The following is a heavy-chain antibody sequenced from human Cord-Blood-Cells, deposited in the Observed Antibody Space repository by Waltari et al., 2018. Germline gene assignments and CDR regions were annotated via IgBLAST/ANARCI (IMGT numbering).Heavy chain of an antibody. V-gene: IGHV4-39*01. CDR1: GGSLSSSSFY. CDR2: IYYSGST. J-gene: IGHJ4*02. CDR3: ARHVYDFWSGYYFDY. D-gene: IGHD3-3*01. Sequence: QLQLQESGPGLVKPSETMSRTCTVSGGSLSSSSFYWGWIRQPPGKGLEWIGSIYYSGSTYYNPSLKSRVTISVDTSKNQFSLKLSSVTAADTAVYYCARHVYDFWSGYYFDYWGQGTLVTVSS.